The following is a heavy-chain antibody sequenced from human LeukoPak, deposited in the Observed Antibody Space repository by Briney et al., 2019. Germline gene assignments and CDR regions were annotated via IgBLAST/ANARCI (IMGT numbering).Heavy chain of an antibody. CDR3: ASGFIRYVAGPVVY. D-gene: IGHD6-19*01. V-gene: IGHV3-7*01. CDR1: GFTFSSYW. CDR2: IKQDGSEK. Sequence: RGGSLRLSCAATGFTFSSYWMSWVRQAPGKALEWVANIKQDGSEKYYVDSVKGRFTISRDNAKNSLYLQMNSLRAEDTAVYYCASGFIRYVAGPVVYWGQGTLVTVSS. J-gene: IGHJ4*02.